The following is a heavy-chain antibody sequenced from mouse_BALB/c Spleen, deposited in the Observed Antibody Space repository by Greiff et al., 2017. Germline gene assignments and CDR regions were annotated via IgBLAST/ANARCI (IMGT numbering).Heavy chain of an antibody. J-gene: IGHJ4*01. Sequence: EVHLVESGPGLVKPSQSLSLTCTVTGYSITSDYAWNWIRQFPGNKLEWMGYISYSGSTSYNPSLKSRISITRDTSKNQFFLQLNSVTTEDTATYYCARRWLPAMDYWGQGTSVTVSS. V-gene: IGHV3-2*02. CDR2: ISYSGST. CDR1: GYSITSDYA. D-gene: IGHD2-3*01. CDR3: ARRWLPAMDY.